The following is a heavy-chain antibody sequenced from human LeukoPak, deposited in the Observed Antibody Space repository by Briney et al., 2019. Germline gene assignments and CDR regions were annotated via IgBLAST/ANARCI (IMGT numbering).Heavy chain of an antibody. Sequence: PGGSLRLSCTASGFTFRNYAMSWVRQAPGKGLEWVSAITSGGDGTHYADSVKGRFTISRDNSKNTLYLQMNSLRAEDTAVYYCEKWGGYVLQNTATYYGMDVWGQGTTVTVSS. CDR1: GFTFRNYA. V-gene: IGHV3-23*01. CDR2: ITSGGDGT. CDR3: EKWGGYVLQNTATYYGMDV. D-gene: IGHD5-12*01. J-gene: IGHJ6*02.